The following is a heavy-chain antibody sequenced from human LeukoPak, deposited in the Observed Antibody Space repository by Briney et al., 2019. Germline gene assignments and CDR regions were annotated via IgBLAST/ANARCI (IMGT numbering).Heavy chain of an antibody. D-gene: IGHD3-16*01. V-gene: IGHV3-23*01. Sequence: GGSLRLSCAASGFTFSSYAMSWVRQAPGKGLEWVSAISGSGGSTYYADSVKGRFTISRDNSRNTLYLQMNSLRAEDTAVYYCAKRGEEDGYYYYYMDVWGKGTTVTVSS. CDR1: GFTFSSYA. J-gene: IGHJ6*03. CDR3: AKRGEEDGYYYYYMDV. CDR2: ISGSGGST.